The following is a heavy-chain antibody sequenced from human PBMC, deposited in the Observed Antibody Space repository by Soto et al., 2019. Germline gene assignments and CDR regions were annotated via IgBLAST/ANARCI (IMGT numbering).Heavy chain of an antibody. D-gene: IGHD2-2*01. CDR2: FSYGGST. J-gene: IGHJ4*02. CDR1: GDSINDNY. Sequence: SETLSLTCTVSGDSINDNYWAWIRQSPGKGLEWIVFFSYGGSTNYNPSLKSRVSISVDTPKKHFSLDLTSVTAADTAVYYCARVGARYCSGTTCPMAYRGQGTLVTVSS. CDR3: ARVGARYCSGTTCPMAY. V-gene: IGHV4-59*01.